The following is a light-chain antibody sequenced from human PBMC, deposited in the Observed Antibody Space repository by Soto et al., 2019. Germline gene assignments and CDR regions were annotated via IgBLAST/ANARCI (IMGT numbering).Light chain of an antibody. V-gene: IGLV2-14*01. CDR2: DVS. Sequence: QSALAQPAPVSGSPGQSITISCTGTSSDVGGYNYVSWYQQHPGKAPKLMVYDVSNRPSGVSNRFSGSKSGNTASLTISGLQAEDEADYYCSSYTSSSTLVFGGGTKVTVL. J-gene: IGLJ3*02. CDR3: SSYTSSSTLV. CDR1: SSDVGGYNY.